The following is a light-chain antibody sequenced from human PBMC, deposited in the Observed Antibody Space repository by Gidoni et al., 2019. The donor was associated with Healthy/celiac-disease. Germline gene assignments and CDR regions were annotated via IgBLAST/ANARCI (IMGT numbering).Light chain of an antibody. CDR1: QSISSW. J-gene: IGKJ1*01. CDR2: DAS. V-gene: IGKV1-5*01. CDR3: QQYNSYSWT. Sequence: DIQMTQSPSTPSASVGDRVTITCRASQSISSWLAWYQQKPGKAPKPLIYDASSLESGVPSRFSGSGSGTEFTLTISSLQPDDFATYYCQQYNSYSWTFGQGTKVEIK.